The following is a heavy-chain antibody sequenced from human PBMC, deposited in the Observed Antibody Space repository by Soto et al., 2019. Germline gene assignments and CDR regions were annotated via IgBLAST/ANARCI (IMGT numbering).Heavy chain of an antibody. CDR2: IYYSGST. CDR1: GGSISSGGYY. D-gene: IGHD3-22*01. V-gene: IGHV4-31*03. J-gene: IGHJ3*02. Sequence: PSETLSLTCTVSGGSISSGGYYWSWIRQHPGKGLEWIGYIYYSGSTYYNPSLKSRVTISVDTSKNQFSLKLSSVTAADMAVYYCARDLPYDSSGYDAFDIWGQGTMVTVSS. CDR3: ARDLPYDSSGYDAFDI.